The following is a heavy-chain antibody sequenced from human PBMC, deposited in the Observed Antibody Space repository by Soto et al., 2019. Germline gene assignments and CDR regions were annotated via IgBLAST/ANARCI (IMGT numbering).Heavy chain of an antibody. J-gene: IGHJ4*02. CDR1: GLAFGSYW. CDR3: LRDQRHWNGFADQ. V-gene: IGHV3-74*01. D-gene: IGHD1-1*01. Sequence: EVRLVESGGGLVQPGESLRLSCAASGLAFGSYWMHWDRQAPGKGLVWVSRISQDGIIATQADSVKGRFTVTRDNAKDTLCLQMDSRRGDGTAVYCCLRDQRHWNGFADQWGQGTLVTVSA. CDR2: ISQDGIIA.